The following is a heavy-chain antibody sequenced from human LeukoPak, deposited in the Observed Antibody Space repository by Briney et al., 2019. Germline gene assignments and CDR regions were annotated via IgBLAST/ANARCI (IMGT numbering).Heavy chain of an antibody. J-gene: IGHJ3*02. CDR3: AKGINYYDSSGYDPDAFDI. CDR2: IRYDGSNK. CDR1: GFTFSSYG. V-gene: IGHV3-30*02. D-gene: IGHD3-22*01. Sequence: GGSLRLTCAASGFTFSSYGMHWVRQAPGKGLEWVAFIRYDGSNKYYADSVKGRFTISRDNSKNTLYLQMNSLRAEDTAVYYCAKGINYYDSSGYDPDAFDIWGQGTMVTVSS.